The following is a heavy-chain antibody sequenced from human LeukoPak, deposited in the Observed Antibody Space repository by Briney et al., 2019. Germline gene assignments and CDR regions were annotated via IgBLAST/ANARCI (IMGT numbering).Heavy chain of an antibody. J-gene: IGHJ4*02. V-gene: IGHV4-4*07. CDR2: IYTSGST. CDR3: ARGGYSSGWYQFDY. D-gene: IGHD6-19*01. CDR1: GGSISSYY. Sequence: PSETLSLTCTVSGGSISSYYWSWIRQPAGKGLGWIGRIYTSGSTNYNPSLKSRVTMSVDTSKNQFSLKLSSVTAADTAVYYCARGGYSSGWYQFDYWGQGTLVTVSS.